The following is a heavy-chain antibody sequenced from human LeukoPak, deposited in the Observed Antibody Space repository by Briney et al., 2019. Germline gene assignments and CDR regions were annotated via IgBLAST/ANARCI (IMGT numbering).Heavy chain of an antibody. CDR3: AKEIHPRSSNGWPFDY. D-gene: IGHD6-19*01. CDR1: GFAFSTYG. J-gene: IGHJ4*02. CDR2: ISYDGKVK. Sequence: GGSLRLSCAASGFAFSTYGMQWVRQAPGKGLEWAAVISYDGKVKHYTDSVKGRFTISRDNSRNTLYLQMNSLGTEDTALYYCAKEIHPRSSNGWPFDYWGQGTLVTVSS. V-gene: IGHV3-30*18.